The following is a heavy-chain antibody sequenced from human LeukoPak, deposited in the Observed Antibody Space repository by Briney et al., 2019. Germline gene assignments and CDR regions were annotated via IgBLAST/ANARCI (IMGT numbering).Heavy chain of an antibody. V-gene: IGHV3-38-3*01. CDR3: ALLYSSSSGYFDY. Sequence: PGGSLRLSCAASGFTFSSYWMSWVRQAPGKGLEWVSSISGGSTYYADSRKGRFTISRDNSKNTLHLQMNSLRAEDTAVYYCALLYSSSSGYFDYWGQGTLVTVSS. CDR2: ISGGST. CDR1: GFTFSSYW. J-gene: IGHJ4*02. D-gene: IGHD6-6*01.